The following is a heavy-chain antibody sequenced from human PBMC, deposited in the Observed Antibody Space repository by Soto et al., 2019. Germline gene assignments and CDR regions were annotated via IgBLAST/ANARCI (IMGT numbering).Heavy chain of an antibody. CDR2: IIPIFGTA. V-gene: IGHV1-69*13. J-gene: IGHJ4*02. Sequence: GASVKVSCKAPGGTFSSYAISWVRQAPGQGLEWMGGIIPIFGTANYAQKFQGRVTITADESTSTAYMELSSLRSEDTAVYYCARGTSPSCSGGSCYVYYFDYWGQGTLVTVSS. D-gene: IGHD2-15*01. CDR3: ARGTSPSCSGGSCYVYYFDY. CDR1: GGTFSSYA.